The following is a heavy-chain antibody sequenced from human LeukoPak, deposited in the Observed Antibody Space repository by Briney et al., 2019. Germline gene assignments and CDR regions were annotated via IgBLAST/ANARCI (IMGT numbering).Heavy chain of an antibody. J-gene: IGHJ5*02. Sequence: GGSLRLSCAASGFTFSSYWMSWVRQAPGKGLEWVANIKQDGSEKYYVDSVKGRFSISRDNAKNSLYLQMNSLRAEDTAVYYCARDKVVRGSAFGSGWFDPWGQGTLVIVSS. CDR2: IKQDGSEK. V-gene: IGHV3-7*01. CDR3: ARDKVVRGSAFGSGWFDP. CDR1: GFTFSSYW. D-gene: IGHD3-10*01.